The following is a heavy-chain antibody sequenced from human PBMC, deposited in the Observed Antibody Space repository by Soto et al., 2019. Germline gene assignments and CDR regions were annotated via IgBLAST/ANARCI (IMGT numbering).Heavy chain of an antibody. Sequence: QVQLVESGGGVVQPGRSLRLSCAASGFTFSSYGMHWVRQAPGKGLEWVAVIWYDGSNKYYADSVKGRFTISRDNSKNTLYLQMNSLRAEDTAVYYCARDRRAGTLGGLDYWGQGTLVTVSS. CDR1: GFTFSSYG. CDR2: IWYDGSNK. V-gene: IGHV3-33*01. J-gene: IGHJ4*02. CDR3: ARDRRAGTLGGLDY. D-gene: IGHD6-13*01.